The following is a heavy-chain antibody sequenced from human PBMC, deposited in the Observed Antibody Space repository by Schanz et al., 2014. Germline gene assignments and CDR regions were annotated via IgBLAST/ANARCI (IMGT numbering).Heavy chain of an antibody. CDR2: ISSTSSYI. J-gene: IGHJ6*03. CDR3: ARPSDSSWYMDV. CDR1: GFTFSNYS. V-gene: IGHV3-21*01. D-gene: IGHD2-21*02. Sequence: EVQLVESGGGLVKPGGSLRLSCAASGFTFSNYSMNWVRQAPGKGLEWVSSISSTSSYIFYADSVKGRFTISRDNSNNTPYLQMKSLRAEDTAVYYCARPSDSSWYMDVWGKGTTVTVSS.